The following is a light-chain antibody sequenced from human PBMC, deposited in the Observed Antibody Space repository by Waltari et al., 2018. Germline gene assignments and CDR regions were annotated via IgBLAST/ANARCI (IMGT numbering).Light chain of an antibody. CDR3: NSRDSSGNRV. CDR1: SLRSHY. CDR2: GKN. V-gene: IGLV3-19*01. Sequence: SSELTQAPAVSVALGQTVRLTCLGDSLRSHYASLYQQKPEQAPVLVIYGKNNRPSGIPDRFSGSSSGNTASLTITGAQAEDEADYYCNSRDSSGNRVFGTGTKVTVL. J-gene: IGLJ1*01.